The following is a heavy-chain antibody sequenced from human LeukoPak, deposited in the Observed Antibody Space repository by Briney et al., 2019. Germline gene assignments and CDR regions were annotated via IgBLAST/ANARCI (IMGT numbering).Heavy chain of an antibody. CDR1: GFTFSSYW. J-gene: IGHJ5*02. D-gene: IGHD3-22*01. CDR2: IRSNSDGGTI. Sequence: GGSLRLSCAASGFTFSSYWMNWARQAPGKGLEWVGRIRSNSDGGTIDYAAPVKGRFTLPRDDSKTTLYLQMNSLQTEDTAVYYCATDFYDSTWGQGTLVTVSS. V-gene: IGHV3-15*07. CDR3: ATDFYDST.